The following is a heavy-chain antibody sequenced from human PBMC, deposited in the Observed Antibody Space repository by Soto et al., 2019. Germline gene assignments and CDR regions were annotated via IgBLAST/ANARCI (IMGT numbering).Heavy chain of an antibody. Sequence: QVQLVQSGAEVKKPGSSVTVSCKASGGTFSSYTISWVRQAPGQGLEWMGGIIPIFGTANYAQKFQGRVTIPGDESTSTAYMELSSLRSEDTAVYYCARGNHRWLQLWYFDLWGRGTLVTVSS. CDR2: IIPIFGTA. D-gene: IGHD5-12*01. J-gene: IGHJ2*01. CDR3: ARGNHRWLQLWYFDL. CDR1: GGTFSSYT. V-gene: IGHV1-69*12.